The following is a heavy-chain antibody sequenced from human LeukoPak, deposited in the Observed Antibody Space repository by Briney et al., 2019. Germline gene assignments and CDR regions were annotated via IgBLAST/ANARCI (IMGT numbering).Heavy chain of an antibody. CDR3: ARDEGAKIVFDI. CDR2: IDPNSGGT. CDR1: GYTFTGYL. J-gene: IGHJ3*02. D-gene: IGHD1-26*01. Sequence: ASVKVSCKASGYTFTGYLMHWVRQAPGQGLEWMGWIDPNSGGTNYAQKFQGRVTITADQSTSTAYMELSSLRSEDTAVYYCARDEGAKIVFDIWGQGTMVTVSS. V-gene: IGHV1-2*02.